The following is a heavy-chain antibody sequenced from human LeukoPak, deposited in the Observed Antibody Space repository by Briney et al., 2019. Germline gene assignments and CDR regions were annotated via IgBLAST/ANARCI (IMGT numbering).Heavy chain of an antibody. J-gene: IGHJ4*02. CDR1: GYTFTSHY. Sequence: ASVKVSCKASGYTFTSHYMHWMRQAPGQGLEWMGIINPGGGSTSYAQKFQGRVTMTRDTSTSTVYMELSSLRSEDTAVYYCAREWMAARRRYYFDNWGQGTLVTVSS. D-gene: IGHD6-6*01. CDR2: INPGGGST. CDR3: AREWMAARRRYYFDN. V-gene: IGHV1-46*01.